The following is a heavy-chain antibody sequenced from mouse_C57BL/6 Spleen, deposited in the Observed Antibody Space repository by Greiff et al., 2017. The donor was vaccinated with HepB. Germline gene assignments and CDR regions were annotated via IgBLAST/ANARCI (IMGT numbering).Heavy chain of an antibody. D-gene: IGHD1-1*01. CDR3: ARGRDYYGSSPFAY. V-gene: IGHV1-39*01. J-gene: IGHJ3*01. CDR1: GYSFTDYN. CDR2: INPNYGTT. Sequence: LVKPGASVKISCQASGYSFTDYNMNWVKQSNGKSLEWIGVINPNYGTTSYNQKFKGKATLTVDQSSSTAYMQLNSLTSEDSAVYYCARGRDYYGSSPFAYWGQGTLVTVSA.